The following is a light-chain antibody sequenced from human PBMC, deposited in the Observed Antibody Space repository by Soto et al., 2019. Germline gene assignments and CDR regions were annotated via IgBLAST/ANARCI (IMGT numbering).Light chain of an antibody. J-gene: IGKJ4*01. CDR3: QQYDSSPLA. Sequence: EIVLTQSPGTLSLSPGERATLSCRASQSVSSSYLDWYQQKPGQAPRLLIYRASSRATGTTARFSGSGSGTDFTLTISRLGSEDFAVYYCQQYDSSPLALGGGTKVEIK. CDR2: RAS. CDR1: QSVSSSY. V-gene: IGKV3-20*01.